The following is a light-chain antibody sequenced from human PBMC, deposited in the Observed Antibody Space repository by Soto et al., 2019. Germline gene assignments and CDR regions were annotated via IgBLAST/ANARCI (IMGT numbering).Light chain of an antibody. CDR3: AAWHDSLNGYV. CDR2: YDD. Sequence: QPVLTQPPSVSEAPRQRVTISCSGSSSNIGNNAVNWYQQLPGKAPKLLIYYDDLLPSGVSDRFSGSKSGTSACLAISGLQSEDEADYYCAAWHDSLNGYVCRTGTKLTAL. J-gene: IGLJ1*01. V-gene: IGLV1-36*01. CDR1: SSNIGNNA.